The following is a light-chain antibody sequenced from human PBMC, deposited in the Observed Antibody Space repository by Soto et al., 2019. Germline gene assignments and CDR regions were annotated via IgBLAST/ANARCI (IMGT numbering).Light chain of an antibody. Sequence: DIQMTQSPSTLSASVGARVTITCRASQSISSWLAWYQQKPGKAPKLLIYKASSLESGVPSRFSGSGSGTEFTLTISIRQPDDFATYYCQQYNSSQLRFGGGTKVEIK. CDR3: QQYNSSQLR. CDR1: QSISSW. J-gene: IGKJ4*02. CDR2: KAS. V-gene: IGKV1-5*03.